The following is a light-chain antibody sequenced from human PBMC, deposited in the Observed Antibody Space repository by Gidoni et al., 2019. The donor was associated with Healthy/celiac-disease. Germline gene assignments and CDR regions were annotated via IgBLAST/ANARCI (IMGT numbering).Light chain of an antibody. Sequence: RITCQGDSLRSYYASWYQQKTGQAPVLVIYGKNNRPSGIPDRFSGSSSGNTASLTITGAQAEDEADYYCNSRDSSGNHVVFGGGTKLTVL. CDR3: NSRDSSGNHVV. CDR1: SLRSYY. CDR2: GKN. J-gene: IGLJ2*01. V-gene: IGLV3-19*01.